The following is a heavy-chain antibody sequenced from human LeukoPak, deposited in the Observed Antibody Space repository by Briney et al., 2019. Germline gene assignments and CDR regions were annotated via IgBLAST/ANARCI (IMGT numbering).Heavy chain of an antibody. J-gene: IGHJ4*02. Sequence: SVKVSCKASGGTFSSYAISWVRQAPGQGLEWMGGIIPIFGTANYAQKFQGRDTITADESTSTAYMELRSLRSDDTAVYYCARGGMSGHHPVDYWGQGTLVTVSS. V-gene: IGHV1-69*13. D-gene: IGHD3-3*01. CDR3: ARGGMSGHHPVDY. CDR2: IIPIFGTA. CDR1: GGTFSSYA.